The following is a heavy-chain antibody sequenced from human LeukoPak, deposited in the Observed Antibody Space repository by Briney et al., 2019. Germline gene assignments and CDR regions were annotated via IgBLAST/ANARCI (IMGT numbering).Heavy chain of an antibody. D-gene: IGHD1-14*01. CDR1: GGSISSSSYY. J-gene: IGHJ4*02. CDR3: ARRNPYFDY. V-gene: IGHV4-39*01. CDR2: IYHSGST. Sequence: PSETLSLTCTVSGGSISSSSYYWGWIRQPPGKGLEWIGSIYHSGSTYYNPSLKSRVTISVDTSKNQFSLKLSSVTAADTAVYYCARRNPYFDYWGQGTLVTVSS.